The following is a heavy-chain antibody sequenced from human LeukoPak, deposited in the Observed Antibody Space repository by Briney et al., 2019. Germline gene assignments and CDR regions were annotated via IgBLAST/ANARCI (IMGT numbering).Heavy chain of an antibody. Sequence: GGSLRLSCAASGFTFSSYSMNWVRQAPGKGLEWVSSISSSSSYIYYADSVKGRFTISRDNAKISLYLQMNSLRAEDTAVYYCARDGEEASSSWYRVDYWGQGTLVTVSS. V-gene: IGHV3-21*01. CDR1: GFTFSSYS. D-gene: IGHD6-13*01. J-gene: IGHJ4*02. CDR3: ARDGEEASSSWYRVDY. CDR2: ISSSSSYI.